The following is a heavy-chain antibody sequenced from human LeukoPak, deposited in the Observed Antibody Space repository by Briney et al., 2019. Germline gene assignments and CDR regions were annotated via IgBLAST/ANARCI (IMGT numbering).Heavy chain of an antibody. V-gene: IGHV4-4*07. CDR3: ARDRGRDSSSWDQSWYFDL. CDR1: NGSISSYF. J-gene: IGHJ2*01. D-gene: IGHD6-13*01. CDR2: IFTSEST. Sequence: SETLSLTCTVSNGSISSYFWSWIRQPAGKGLEWIGRIFTSESTNYNPSLKSRVTMSVDTSKNQFSLKLTSVTAADTAVYYCARDRGRDSSSWDQSWYFDLWGRGTLVTVS.